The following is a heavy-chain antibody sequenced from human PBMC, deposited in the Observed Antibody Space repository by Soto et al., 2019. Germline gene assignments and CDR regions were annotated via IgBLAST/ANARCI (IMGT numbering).Heavy chain of an antibody. Sequence: QVQLQQWGAGLLKPSETLSLTCAVYGGSFSGYYWSWIRQPPGKGLEWIGEINHSGSTNYNPSLKGRVTISVDTSKNQFSLKLSSVTAADTAVYYCARGRITMVRAYFDYWGQGTLVTVSS. J-gene: IGHJ4*02. V-gene: IGHV4-34*01. CDR2: INHSGST. CDR3: ARGRITMVRAYFDY. D-gene: IGHD3-10*01. CDR1: GGSFSGYY.